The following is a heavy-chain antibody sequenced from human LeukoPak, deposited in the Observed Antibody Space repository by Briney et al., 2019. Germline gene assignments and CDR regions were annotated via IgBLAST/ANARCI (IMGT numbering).Heavy chain of an antibody. V-gene: IGHV3-53*04. J-gene: IGHJ4*02. CDR1: GFTFGNSW. D-gene: IGHD6-13*01. Sequence: GGSLRLSCAASGFTFGNSWMSWVRQAPGKGLEWVSVIYSGGSTYYADSVKGRFTISRHNSKNTLYLQMNSLRAEDTAVYYCARTAGSSWYPDYWGQGTLVTVSS. CDR3: ARTAGSSWYPDY. CDR2: IYSGGST.